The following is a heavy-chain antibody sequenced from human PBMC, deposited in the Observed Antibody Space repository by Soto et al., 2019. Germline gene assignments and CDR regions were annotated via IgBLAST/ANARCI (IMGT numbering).Heavy chain of an antibody. CDR1: GGSVSSGSYY. CDR2: IYYSGST. CDR3: ARGEERYSYGYGSYYYYGMDV. J-gene: IGHJ6*02. D-gene: IGHD5-18*01. Sequence: PSETLSLTCTVSGGSVSSGSYYWSWIRQPPGKGLEWIGYIYYSGSTNYNPSLKSRVTISVDTSKNQFSLKLSSVTAADTAVYYCARGEERYSYGYGSYYYYGMDVWGRGTTVTVSS. V-gene: IGHV4-61*01.